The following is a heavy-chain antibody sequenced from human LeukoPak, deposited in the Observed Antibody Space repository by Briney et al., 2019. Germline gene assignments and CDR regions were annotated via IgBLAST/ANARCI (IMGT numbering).Heavy chain of an antibody. D-gene: IGHD3-3*02. Sequence: GGSLRLSCAASGFTFSSYAMSWVRQAPGKGLEWVSAISGSGGSTYYADSVKGRFTISRDNSKNTLYLQMNSLRAEDTAVYYCVGFLEWLSKFYYFDYWGQGTLVTVSS. J-gene: IGHJ4*02. CDR2: ISGSGGST. V-gene: IGHV3-23*01. CDR3: VGFLEWLSKFYYFDY. CDR1: GFTFSSYA.